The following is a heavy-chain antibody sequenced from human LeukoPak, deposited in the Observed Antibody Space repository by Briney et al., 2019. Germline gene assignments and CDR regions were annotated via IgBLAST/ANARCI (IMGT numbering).Heavy chain of an antibody. CDR1: GFTVSSNY. D-gene: IGHD3-22*01. CDR2: IYSGGST. V-gene: IGHV3-53*04. CDR3: ARGGTYYYDSSGYYYFGY. J-gene: IGHJ4*02. Sequence: GGSLRLSCAASGFTVSSNYMSWVRQAPGKGLEWVSVIYSGGSTYYADSVKGRFTISRHNSKNTLYLQMNSLRAEDTAVYYCARGGTYYYDSSGYYYFGYWGQGTLVTVSS.